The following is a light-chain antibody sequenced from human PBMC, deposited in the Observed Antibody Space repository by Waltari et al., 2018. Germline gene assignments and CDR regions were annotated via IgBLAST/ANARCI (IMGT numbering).Light chain of an antibody. J-gene: IGKJ3*01. Sequence: DIQLTPSPSTLSASVGDRVTITCRASQRLSSWLAWYQQKPGKAPKLLIYKASSLESGVPSRFSGSGSGTEFTLTISSLQPDDFATYYCQQYNNYPFTFGPGTKVDIK. CDR3: QQYNNYPFT. V-gene: IGKV1-5*03. CDR2: KAS. CDR1: QRLSSW.